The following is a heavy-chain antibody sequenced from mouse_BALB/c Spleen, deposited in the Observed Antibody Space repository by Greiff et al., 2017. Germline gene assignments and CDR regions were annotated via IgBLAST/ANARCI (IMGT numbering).Heavy chain of an antibody. Sequence: EVKLMESGGGLVKPGGSLKLSCAASGFTFSSYAMSWVRQSPEKRLEWVAEISSGGSYTYYPDTVTGRFTISRDNAKNTLYLEMSSLRSEDTAMYYCASYGSSLYYAMDYWGQGTSVTVSS. D-gene: IGHD1-1*01. CDR3: ASYGSSLYYAMDY. V-gene: IGHV5-9-4*01. CDR2: ISSGGSYT. CDR1: GFTFSSYA. J-gene: IGHJ4*01.